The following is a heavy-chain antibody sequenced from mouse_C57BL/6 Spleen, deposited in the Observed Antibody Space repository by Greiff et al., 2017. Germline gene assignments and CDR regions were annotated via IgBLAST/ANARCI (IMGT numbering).Heavy chain of an antibody. V-gene: IGHV2-2*01. Sequence: QVQLKESGPGLVQPSQSLSITCTVSGFSLTSYGVHWVRQSPGKGLEWLGVIWSGGSTDYNAAFISRLSISKDNSKSQVFFKMNSLQADDTAIYYCAISTMITTRDYYAMDYWGQGTSVTVSS. CDR3: AISTMITTRDYYAMDY. CDR1: GFSLTSYG. J-gene: IGHJ4*01. D-gene: IGHD2-4*01. CDR2: IWSGGST.